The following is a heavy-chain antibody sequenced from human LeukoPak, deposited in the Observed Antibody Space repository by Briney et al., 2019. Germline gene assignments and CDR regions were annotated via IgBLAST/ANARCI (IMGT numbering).Heavy chain of an antibody. Sequence: SGPTLVNPTQTLTLTSTFSGFSLSTNGVGVGWIRQPPGKALECLALIYWGDDKRYSPSLKSRLTITKDTSKNQVVLTMTNMDPVDTATYYCAHRDNRGAVVSWGQGTLVTVSS. CDR1: GFSLSTNGVG. V-gene: IGHV2-5*02. CDR3: AHRDNRGAVVS. D-gene: IGHD5-18*01. J-gene: IGHJ5*02. CDR2: IYWGDDK.